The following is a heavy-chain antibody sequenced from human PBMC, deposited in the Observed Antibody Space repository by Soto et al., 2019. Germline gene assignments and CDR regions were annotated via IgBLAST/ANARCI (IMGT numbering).Heavy chain of an antibody. CDR2: ISYDSTKT. CDR1: GFTFNSYG. J-gene: IGHJ6*02. V-gene: IGHV3-30*03. Sequence: QVQLVESGGGVVQPGRSLRLSCAASGFTFNSYGMHWVRQGPGNGLEWGAFISYDSTKTYYADSVKCRFTISRDNSNSALYVQMNSLAGEDTAVYYCARTRSAWSDFHYCSWDVWGQGTTVTVSS. CDR3: ARTRSAWSDFHYCSWDV. D-gene: IGHD2-21*02.